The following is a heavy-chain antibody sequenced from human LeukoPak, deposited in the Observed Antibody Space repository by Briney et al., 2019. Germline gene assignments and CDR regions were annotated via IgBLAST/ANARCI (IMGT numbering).Heavy chain of an antibody. J-gene: IGHJ6*02. CDR1: GFTFSTYW. CDR2: IKPDGSEK. Sequence: GGSLRLSCEASGFTFSTYWMSWVRQAPGKGLEWVANIKPDGSEKDYVDSLKGRFTISRDNAKNSLHLQVNSLRDEDTAVYYCARFGVPYGVDAWGQGTTVTVSS. D-gene: IGHD3-16*01. CDR3: ARFGVPYGVDA. V-gene: IGHV3-7*04.